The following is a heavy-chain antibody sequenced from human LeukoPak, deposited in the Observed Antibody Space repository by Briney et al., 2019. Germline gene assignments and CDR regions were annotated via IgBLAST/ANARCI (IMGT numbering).Heavy chain of an antibody. J-gene: IGHJ5*01. V-gene: IGHV4-34*01. D-gene: IGHD3-22*01. CDR3: AGLYDSSGYSADS. CDR2: INHSGST. Sequence: SETLSLTCAVYGGSFSGYYWIWIRQPRGKGLEGSGEINHSGSTNYNPSLKSRVTISVDTSKNQFSLKLRSVTAADTAVYYCAGLYDSSGYSADSWGQGTLVTVSS. CDR1: GGSFSGYY.